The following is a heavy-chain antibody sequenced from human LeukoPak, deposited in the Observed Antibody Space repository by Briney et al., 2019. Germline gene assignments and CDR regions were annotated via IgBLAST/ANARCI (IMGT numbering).Heavy chain of an antibody. Sequence: GGSLRLSCAGSGFSFSSYAMHWVRRAPGKGLEWIPAISATGGSTHYADSVKGRFTISRDNPKNTLYLQLNSLGVEDTAIYYCAKLLRAGRILTISLESWGQGTLVTVSS. J-gene: IGHJ4*02. D-gene: IGHD2/OR15-2a*01. CDR3: AKLLRAGRILTISLES. CDR2: ISATGGST. V-gene: IGHV3-23*01. CDR1: GFSFSSYA.